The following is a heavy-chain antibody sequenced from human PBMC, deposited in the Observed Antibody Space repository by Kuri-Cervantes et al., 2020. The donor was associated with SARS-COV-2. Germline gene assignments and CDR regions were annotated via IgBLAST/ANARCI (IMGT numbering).Heavy chain of an antibody. CDR3: AMDYYDFWSGSVYYYYYMDV. CDR2: IYTSGST. V-gene: IGHV4-4*07. Sequence: LRFSCTASGDSISSYFWSWVRKPAGKGLEWIGRIYTSGSTNYNPSLKNRVTMSVDTSKNQFSLKLSSVTAADTAVYYCAMDYYDFWSGSVYYYYYMDVWGKGTTVTVSS. CDR1: GDSISSYF. J-gene: IGHJ6*03. D-gene: IGHD3-3*01.